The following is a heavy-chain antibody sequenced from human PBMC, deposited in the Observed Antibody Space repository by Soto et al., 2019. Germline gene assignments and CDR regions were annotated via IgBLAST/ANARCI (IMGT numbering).Heavy chain of an antibody. CDR1: GFTFSTYA. CDR3: TTVLPLDP. V-gene: IGHV3-15*01. Sequence: PVGSLRLSCAASGFTFSTYAMAWVRQAPGKGLEWVGRIKSKTDGGTTDYAAPVKGRFTISRGDSKNTLYLQVNSLKTEDTAIYYCTTVLPLDPWGQGTLVTVSS. J-gene: IGHJ5*02. CDR2: IKSKTDGGTT.